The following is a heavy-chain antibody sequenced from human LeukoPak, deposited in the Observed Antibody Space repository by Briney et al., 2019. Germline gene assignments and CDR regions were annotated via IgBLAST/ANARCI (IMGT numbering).Heavy chain of an antibody. D-gene: IGHD6-6*01. Sequence: ASVKVSCKASGYTFTGYYIHWVRQAPGQGLEWMGWINPNSGGTNYAQKFQGRVTMTRDTSISTAYMELSRLRSDDTAVYYCARSSQLVRVNDYWGQGTLVTVSS. CDR1: GYTFTGYY. J-gene: IGHJ4*02. CDR3: ARSSQLVRVNDY. V-gene: IGHV1-2*02. CDR2: INPNSGGT.